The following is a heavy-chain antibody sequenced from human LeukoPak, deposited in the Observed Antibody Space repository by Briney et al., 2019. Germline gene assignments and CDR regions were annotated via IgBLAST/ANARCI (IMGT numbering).Heavy chain of an antibody. CDR1: GYTSTSYY. CDR2: INPSGGST. J-gene: IGHJ4*02. D-gene: IGHD6-13*01. V-gene: IGHV1-46*01. Sequence: ASVRVSCKASGYTSTSYYMHWVRQAPGQGLEWMGIINPSGGSTSYAQKFQGRVTMTRDTSTSTVYMELSSLRSEDTAVYYCARDPPEPGIAAAGTGDDYWGQGTLVTVSS. CDR3: ARDPPEPGIAAAGTGDDY.